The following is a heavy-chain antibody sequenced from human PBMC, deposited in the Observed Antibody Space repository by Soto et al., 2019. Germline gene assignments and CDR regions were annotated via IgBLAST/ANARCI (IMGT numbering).Heavy chain of an antibody. CDR3: AKDEVLVEVVARGYYGMDV. J-gene: IGHJ6*02. CDR2: ISYDGRKK. Sequence: GGSLRLSCAASGCTFSSYGMHWVRQAPGKGLEWVAVISYDGRKKYYADSVKGRFTISRDNSKNTLYLQMNNLRAEDTAVYYCAKDEVLVEVVARGYYGMDVWGQGTTVTVSS. V-gene: IGHV3-33*05. CDR1: GCTFSSYG. D-gene: IGHD2-15*01.